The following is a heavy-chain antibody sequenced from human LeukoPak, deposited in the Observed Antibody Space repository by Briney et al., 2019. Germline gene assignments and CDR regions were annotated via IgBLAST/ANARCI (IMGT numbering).Heavy chain of an antibody. CDR3: ARSVRMATVTMFDN. Sequence: GESLKISCKGSGYKFTSSWIAWVRQMPGKGLEWVGIIYPVDSDTMYSSSFQGQVTISADKSTSSAFLQWSSLRASDTAMYYCARSVRMATVTMFDNWGQGTLVTVSS. D-gene: IGHD4-17*01. CDR2: IYPVDSDT. J-gene: IGHJ4*02. CDR1: GYKFTSSW. V-gene: IGHV5-51*01.